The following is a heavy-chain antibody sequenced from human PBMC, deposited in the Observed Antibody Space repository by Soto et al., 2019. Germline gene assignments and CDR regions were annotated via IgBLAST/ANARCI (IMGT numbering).Heavy chain of an antibody. CDR2: IIPIFGTA. J-gene: IGHJ4*02. CDR1: GGTFSSYA. Sequence: SVKVSCKASGGTFSSYAISWVRQAPGQGLEWMGGIIPIFGTANYAQKFQGRVTITADESTSTAYMELSSLRSEDTAVYYCARDPLYCSSTSCSSPFDYWGQGTLVTVSS. CDR3: ARDPLYCSSTSCSSPFDY. D-gene: IGHD2-2*01. V-gene: IGHV1-69*13.